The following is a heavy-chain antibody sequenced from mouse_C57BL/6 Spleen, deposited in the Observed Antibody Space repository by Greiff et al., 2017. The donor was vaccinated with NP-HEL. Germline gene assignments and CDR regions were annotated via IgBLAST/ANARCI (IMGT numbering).Heavy chain of an antibody. CDR2: IYPGDGDT. D-gene: IGHD2-4*01. J-gene: IGHJ3*01. Sequence: QVQLQQSGPELVKPGASVKISCKASGYAFSSSWMNWVKQRPGKGLEWIGRIYPGDGDTNYNGKFKGKATLTADKSSSTAYMQLSSLTSEDSAVYFCAQIYYDYDDWFAYWGQGTLVTVSA. V-gene: IGHV1-82*01. CDR3: AQIYYDYDDWFAY. CDR1: GYAFSSSW.